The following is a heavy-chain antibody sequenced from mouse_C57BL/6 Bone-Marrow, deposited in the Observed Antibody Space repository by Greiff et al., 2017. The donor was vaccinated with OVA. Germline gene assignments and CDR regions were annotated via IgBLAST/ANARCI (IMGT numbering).Heavy chain of an antibody. Sequence: QVQLQQSGPELVKPGASVKLFCKASGYTFTSYWMHWVKQRPGQGLEWIGNINPSNGGTNYNEKFKSKATLTVDKSSSTAYMQLSSLTSEDSAVYYCARKGAYYYAMDYWGQGTSVTVSS. CDR1: GYTFTSYW. CDR3: ARKGAYYYAMDY. J-gene: IGHJ4*01. CDR2: INPSNGGT. V-gene: IGHV1-53*01.